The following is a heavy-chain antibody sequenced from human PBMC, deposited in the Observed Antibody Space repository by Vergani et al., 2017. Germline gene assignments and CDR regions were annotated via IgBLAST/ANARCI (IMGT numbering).Heavy chain of an antibody. D-gene: IGHD2-8*01. CDR1: GFTFSDFS. CDR2: IGSSGPYI. CDR3: ARDCTSGGCPDNYGMDV. Sequence: SLRLSCAASGFTFSDFSMSWVRQAPGKGLEWVAFIGSSGPYINYADSVKGRFIISRDNTNNSLFLQLRSLRAEDAAVYYCARDCTSGGCPDNYGMDVWGQGATVTVSS. V-gene: IGHV3-21*06. J-gene: IGHJ6*02.